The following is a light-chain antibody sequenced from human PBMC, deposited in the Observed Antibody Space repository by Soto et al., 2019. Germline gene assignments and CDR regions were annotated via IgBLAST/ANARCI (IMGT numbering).Light chain of an antibody. CDR2: GNS. CDR3: QSYDSSLSLYV. Sequence: QSVLTQPPSVSGAPGQRVTISCTGSSSNIGAGYDVHWYQQLPGTAPKLLIYGNSNRPSGVPDRFSGSKSGTSASLAITGLLAEVDADYYCQSYDSSLSLYVFGTGTKLTVL. J-gene: IGLJ1*01. CDR1: SSNIGAGYD. V-gene: IGLV1-40*01.